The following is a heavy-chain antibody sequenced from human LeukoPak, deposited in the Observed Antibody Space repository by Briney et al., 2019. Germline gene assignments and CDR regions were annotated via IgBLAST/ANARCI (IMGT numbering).Heavy chain of an antibody. CDR1: GYTFTDYY. Sequence: ASVKVSCKASGYTFTDYYMHWVRQAPGQGLEWMGWINPNSGGTNYAQKFQGRVSMTRDTSISTAYMELSGLRSDDTAVYYCARAGVWDYDDSSGYHNGAFDIWGQGTMVTVSS. CDR3: ARAGVWDYDDSSGYHNGAFDI. V-gene: IGHV1-2*02. J-gene: IGHJ3*02. CDR2: INPNSGGT. D-gene: IGHD3-22*01.